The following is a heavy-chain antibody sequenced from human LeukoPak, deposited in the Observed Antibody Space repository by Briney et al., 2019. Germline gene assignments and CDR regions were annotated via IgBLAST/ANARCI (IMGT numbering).Heavy chain of an antibody. V-gene: IGHV3-23*01. Sequence: GGSLRLSXEASGFTFMSYAVSWVCQAPGKGLQWVSGISGSDSSTYYTDSAEGSTYYTDSAEGRFTISRDNSKNTVYLQINSLRAEDTAVYYCAKCMSATGVCLNFDSWGQGILVTVSS. CDR1: GFTFMSYA. D-gene: IGHD2-8*01. CDR3: AKCMSATGVCLNFDS. CDR2: ISGSDSSTYYTDSAEGST. J-gene: IGHJ4*02.